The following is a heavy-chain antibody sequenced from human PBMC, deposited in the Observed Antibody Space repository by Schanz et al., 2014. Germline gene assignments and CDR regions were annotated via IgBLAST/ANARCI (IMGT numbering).Heavy chain of an antibody. V-gene: IGHV3-23*01. D-gene: IGHD5-18*01. J-gene: IGHJ2*01. CDR1: GFAFSSYG. CDR2: ISGSGGST. Sequence: EVQLLESGGGLVQPGGSLRLSCLASGFAFSSYGMNWLRQAPGKGLEWVSVISGSGGSTYYADSVKGRFTISRDNSKNTLFLQMSSLRVDDMAVYYCGRAGTGMAGWYFELWGHGTLVTVSS. CDR3: GRAGTGMAGWYFEL.